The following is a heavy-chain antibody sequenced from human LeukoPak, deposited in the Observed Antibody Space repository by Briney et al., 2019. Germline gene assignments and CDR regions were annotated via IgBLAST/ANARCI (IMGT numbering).Heavy chain of an antibody. CDR1: GYTFTSYA. D-gene: IGHD3-16*02. Sequence: GASVKVSCKASGYTFTSYAMHWVREAPGQRLEWMGWINAGNGNTKYSQKFQGRVTITRDTSASTAYMELSSLRSEDTAVYYCARERSYRWFDPWGQGTLVTVSS. CDR3: ARERSYRWFDP. CDR2: INAGNGNT. J-gene: IGHJ5*02. V-gene: IGHV1-3*01.